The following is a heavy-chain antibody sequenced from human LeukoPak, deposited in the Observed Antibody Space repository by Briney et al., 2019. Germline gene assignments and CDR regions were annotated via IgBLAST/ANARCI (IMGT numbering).Heavy chain of an antibody. Sequence: GGSLRLSCTASGFSSRTHWMSWVRQAPGKGLEWVANIRQDGGEKYYGDSLKGRFTISRDNDENSLYLQMNSLRADDTAVHYCAKGIYSSGWSYFDYWGHGTLVTVSS. V-gene: IGHV3-7*03. J-gene: IGHJ4*01. D-gene: IGHD6-19*01. CDR1: GFSSRTHW. CDR3: AKGIYSSGWSYFDY. CDR2: IRQDGGEK.